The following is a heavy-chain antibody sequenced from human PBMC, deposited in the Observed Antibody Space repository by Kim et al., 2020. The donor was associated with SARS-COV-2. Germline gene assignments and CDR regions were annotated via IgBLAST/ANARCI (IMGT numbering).Heavy chain of an antibody. J-gene: IGHJ4*02. CDR3: ASDSSGYYQFDY. D-gene: IGHD3-22*01. Sequence: NYAQKFQGRVTMTRDTSISTAYMELSRLRSDDTAVYYCASDSSGYYQFDYWGQGTLVTVSS. V-gene: IGHV1-2*02.